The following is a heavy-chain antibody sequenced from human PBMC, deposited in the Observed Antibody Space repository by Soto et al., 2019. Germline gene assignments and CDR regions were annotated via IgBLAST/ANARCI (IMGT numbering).Heavy chain of an antibody. D-gene: IGHD1-26*01. Sequence: SQTLSLTCAITGDSVSSNSAGWSWVRQSPSRGLEWLGRTYYRSKWYYEYAVSVRGRITINPDTSKNQYSLQLNSVTPEDTAVYFCARGEQYSGRIFDYWGQGTLVTVAS. CDR2: TYYRSKWYY. CDR1: GDSVSSNSAG. J-gene: IGHJ4*01. V-gene: IGHV6-1*01. CDR3: ARGEQYSGRIFDY.